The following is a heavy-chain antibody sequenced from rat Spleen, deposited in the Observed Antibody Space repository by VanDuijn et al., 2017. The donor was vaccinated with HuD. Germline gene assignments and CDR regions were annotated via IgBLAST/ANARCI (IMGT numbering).Heavy chain of an antibody. CDR3: STRDGGYPH. V-gene: IGHV5-27*01. CDR1: GFTFNNYD. Sequence: EVQLVESGGGLVQPGRSLQLSCAASGFTFNNYDMAWVRQTPTKGLEWVASISPSGGGTYYRDSVKGRFTISRDNAKSTLYLQTDSLRSEDTATYYCSTRDGGYPHWGQGVMVTVSS. D-gene: IGHD1-11*01. CDR2: ISPSGGGT. J-gene: IGHJ2*01.